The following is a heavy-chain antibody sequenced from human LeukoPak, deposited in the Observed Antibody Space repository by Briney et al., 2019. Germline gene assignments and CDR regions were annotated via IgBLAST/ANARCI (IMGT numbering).Heavy chain of an antibody. CDR3: ARGPHYEYYYYYMDV. D-gene: IGHD3-3*01. CDR1: GYTFTGYY. V-gene: IGHV1-2*02. Sequence: ASVKVSCKASGYTFTGYYMHWVRQAPGQGLEWMGWINPNSGGTNYAQKFQGRVTMTRDTSISTAYMELSRLRSDDTAVYYCARGPHYEYYYYYMDVWGKGTTVTVSS. CDR2: INPNSGGT. J-gene: IGHJ6*03.